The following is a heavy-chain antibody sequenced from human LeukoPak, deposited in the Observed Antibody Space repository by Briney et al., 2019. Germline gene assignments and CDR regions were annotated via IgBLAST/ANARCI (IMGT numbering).Heavy chain of an antibody. D-gene: IGHD4-17*01. J-gene: IGHJ4*02. V-gene: IGHV1-18*01. CDR3: ARDTSVTTVSDYFDY. CDR2: ISAYNGNT. Sequence: ASVKVSCKASGYTFTSYGISWVRQATGQGLEWMGWISAYNGNTNYAQKLQGRVTMTTDTSTSTAYMELRSLRSDDTAVYYCARDTSVTTVSDYFDYWGQGTLVTVSS. CDR1: GYTFTSYG.